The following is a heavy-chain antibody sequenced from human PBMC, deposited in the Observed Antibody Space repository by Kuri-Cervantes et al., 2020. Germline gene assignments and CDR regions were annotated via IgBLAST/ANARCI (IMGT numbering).Heavy chain of an antibody. Sequence: GESLKISCGASGFTFSDHSMNWVRQAPGKGLEWVAAISSSSSHIYYGDSVKGRFTISRDNAKNSLFLQMNSLRAEDTAVYYCARGGPWVPAATSWFDPWGQGTLVTVSS. CDR1: GFTFSDHS. V-gene: IGHV3-21*01. CDR2: ISSSSSHI. D-gene: IGHD2-2*01. J-gene: IGHJ5*02. CDR3: ARGGPWVPAATSWFDP.